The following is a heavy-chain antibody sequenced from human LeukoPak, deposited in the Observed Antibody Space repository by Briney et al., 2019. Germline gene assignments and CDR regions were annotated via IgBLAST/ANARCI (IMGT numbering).Heavy chain of an antibody. D-gene: IGHD4-17*01. CDR3: ARVSGYGDYVDY. Sequence: ASVKVSCKASGYTFTSYYMHWVRQAPGQGLEWMGWISAYNGNTNYAQKLQGRVTMTTDTSTSTAYMELRSLRSDDTAVYYCARVSGYGDYVDYWGQGTLDTVSS. CDR2: ISAYNGNT. V-gene: IGHV1-18*04. CDR1: GYTFTSYY. J-gene: IGHJ4*02.